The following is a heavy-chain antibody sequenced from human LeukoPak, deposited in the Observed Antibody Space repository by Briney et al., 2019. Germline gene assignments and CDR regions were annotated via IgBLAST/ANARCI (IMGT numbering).Heavy chain of an antibody. D-gene: IGHD3-22*01. Sequence: SVKVSCKASGGTFSSYAISWVRQAPGQGLEWMGRIIPILGIANYAQKFRGRVTITADKSTSTAYMELSSLRSEDTAVYYCARGYYDSSGYFTYWGQGTLVTVSS. CDR3: ARGYYDSSGYFTY. CDR2: IIPILGIA. J-gene: IGHJ4*02. CDR1: GGTFSSYA. V-gene: IGHV1-69*04.